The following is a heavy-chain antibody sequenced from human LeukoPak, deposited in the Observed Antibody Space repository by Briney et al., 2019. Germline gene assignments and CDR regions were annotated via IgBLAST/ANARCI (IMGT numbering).Heavy chain of an antibody. V-gene: IGHV4-31*03. CDR2: IYYSGST. D-gene: IGHD2/OR15-2a*01. J-gene: IGHJ5*02. CDR3: ARDNRATDENWFDP. Sequence: SETLSLTCTVSGGSISSGGYYWSWIRQHPGKGLEWIGYIYYSGSTYYNPSLKSRVTISVDTSKNQFSLKLSSVTAADAAVYYCARDNRATDENWFDPWGQGTLVTVSS. CDR1: GGSISSGGYY.